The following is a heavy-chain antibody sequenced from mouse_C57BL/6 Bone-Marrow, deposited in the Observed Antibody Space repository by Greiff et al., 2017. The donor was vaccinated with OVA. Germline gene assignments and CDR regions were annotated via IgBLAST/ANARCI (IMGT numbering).Heavy chain of an antibody. Sequence: QVQLQQPGAELVKPGASVTLSCKASGYTFTSYWMHWVKQRPGQGLEWIGMIHPNSGSTNYNEKFKSKATMTVDKSSSTAYMQLTSMTSEDSAVYDGARCPYYYGSRYFDVWGTGTTVTVSS. CDR3: ARCPYYYGSRYFDV. V-gene: IGHV1-64*01. CDR2: IHPNSGST. D-gene: IGHD1-1*01. J-gene: IGHJ1*03. CDR1: GYTFTSYW.